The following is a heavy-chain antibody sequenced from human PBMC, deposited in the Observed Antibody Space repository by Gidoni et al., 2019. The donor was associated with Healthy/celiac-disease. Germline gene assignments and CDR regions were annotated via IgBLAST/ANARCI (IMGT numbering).Heavy chain of an antibody. CDR2: IYHSGST. D-gene: IGHD3-22*01. J-gene: IGHJ5*02. CDR1: GGSISSSNW. Sequence: CAVSGGSISSSNWWSWVRQPPGKGLEWIGEIYHSGSTNYNPSLKSRVTISVDKSKNQFSLKLSSVTAADPAVYYCARDSRYYYDSSGYLGSWGQGTLVTVSS. CDR3: ARDSRYYYDSSGYLGS. V-gene: IGHV4-4*02.